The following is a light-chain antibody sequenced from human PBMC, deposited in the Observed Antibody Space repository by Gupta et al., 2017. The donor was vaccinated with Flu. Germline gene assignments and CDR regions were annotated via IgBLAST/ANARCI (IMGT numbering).Light chain of an antibody. J-gene: IGKJ2*02. Sequence: TLSFRARQIVSSSYLARYPQKPGQAPRLLIYGASSTGTGIPDSFSGSGSVTDFTLTISRLDPEDFAAYYSQQYGSSPLCTFGQGTTMELQ. V-gene: IGKV3-20*01. CDR3: QQYGSSPLCT. CDR1: QIVSSSY. CDR2: GAS.